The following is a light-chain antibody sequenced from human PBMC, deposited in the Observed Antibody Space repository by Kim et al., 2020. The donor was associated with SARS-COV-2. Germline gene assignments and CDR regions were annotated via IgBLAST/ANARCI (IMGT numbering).Light chain of an antibody. CDR2: GAS. CDR3: QQYGSSPPWT. J-gene: IGKJ1*01. Sequence: PGERATLSCRASQSVRSSYLAWYQQKPGQAPRLLIYGASSRATGIPDRFSGSGSGTDFTLTISRLEPEDFAVYYCQQYGSSPPWTFGQGTKVDIK. CDR1: QSVRSSY. V-gene: IGKV3-20*01.